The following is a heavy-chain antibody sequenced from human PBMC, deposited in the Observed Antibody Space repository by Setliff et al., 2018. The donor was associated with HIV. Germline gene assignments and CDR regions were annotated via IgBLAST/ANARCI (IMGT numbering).Heavy chain of an antibody. CDR3: AKAYYNFWSTYDAFDI. CDR1: GFTFSTYA. Sequence: GGSLRLSCAASGFTFSTYAMNWVRQAPGKGLEWVSVISAGGSTYYADSVKGRFTISRDSSKKTLYLQMNSLRADDTALYYCAKAYYNFWSTYDAFDIWGQGTMVTVSS. J-gene: IGHJ3*02. D-gene: IGHD3-3*01. V-gene: IGHV3-23*01. CDR2: ISAGGST.